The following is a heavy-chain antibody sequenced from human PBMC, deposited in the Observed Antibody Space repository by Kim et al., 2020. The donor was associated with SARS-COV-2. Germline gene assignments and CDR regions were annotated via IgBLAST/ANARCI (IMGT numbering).Heavy chain of an antibody. CDR2: IIPIFGTA. CDR1: GGTFSSYA. CDR3: ARVSGSYDYVWGSYHVDY. Sequence: SVKVSCKASGGTFSSYAISWVRQAPGQGLEWMGGIIPIFGTANYAQKFQGRVTITADESTSTAYMELSSLRSEDTAVYYCARVSGSYDYVWGSYHVDYWGQGTLVTVSS. J-gene: IGHJ4*02. D-gene: IGHD3-16*02. V-gene: IGHV1-69*13.